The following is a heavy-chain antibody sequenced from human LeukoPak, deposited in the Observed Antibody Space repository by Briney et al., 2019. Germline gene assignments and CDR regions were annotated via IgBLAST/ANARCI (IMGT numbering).Heavy chain of an antibody. CDR2: IQYDGSKK. D-gene: IGHD2-2*03. Sequence: PGGSLRLSCATSGFIFGDYGMHWVRQAPGKGLEWVAFIQYDGSKKFYADSVKGQFTISRDNSKNTLYLEIYSLGPDDTAVYYCAKDGYCSSTSCYHLDSWGQGALVTVSS. CDR1: GFIFGDYG. J-gene: IGHJ4*02. V-gene: IGHV3-30*02. CDR3: AKDGYCSSTSCYHLDS.